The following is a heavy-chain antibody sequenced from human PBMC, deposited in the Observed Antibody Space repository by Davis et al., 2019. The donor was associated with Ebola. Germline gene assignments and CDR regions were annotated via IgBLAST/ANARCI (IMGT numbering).Heavy chain of an antibody. CDR3: TKDKGQRYFDY. Sequence: GESLKISCAASGFTFSSYWMSWVRQAPGKGLEWVAFLRTDGTNENNADSVKGRFTISRDKSKNTVYLQMNSLRAEDTAMYYCTKDKGQRYFDYWGEGTLVTVSS. V-gene: IGHV3-30*02. CDR2: LRTDGTNE. CDR1: GFTFSSYW. J-gene: IGHJ4*02.